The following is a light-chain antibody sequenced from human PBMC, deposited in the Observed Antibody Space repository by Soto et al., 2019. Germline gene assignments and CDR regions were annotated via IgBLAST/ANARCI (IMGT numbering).Light chain of an antibody. CDR3: LQYYNFSWT. Sequence: EIVLTQSPGTLSLSPGERATLSCRASHTISSSYLAWYQQKPGQAPRLLMYGISRRATGIPDRFSGSGSGTDFTLTITRLEPEDFATYYCLQYYNFSWTFGQGTKVEVK. V-gene: IGKV3-20*01. CDR1: HTISSSY. J-gene: IGKJ1*01. CDR2: GIS.